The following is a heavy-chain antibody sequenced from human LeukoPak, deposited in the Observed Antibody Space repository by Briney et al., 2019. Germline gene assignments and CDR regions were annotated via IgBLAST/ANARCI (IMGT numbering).Heavy chain of an antibody. J-gene: IGHJ4*02. CDR2: VNPNSGVT. Sequence: ASVKVSCKASEYIFTGYYIHWVRQAPGQGLEWVGWVNPNSGVTNYAQKFQGRVTMTRDTSISTVYMELSRLRSDDTAVYYCAREYSTHHDHWGQGTLVTVSS. CDR3: AREYSTHHDH. D-gene: IGHD6-13*01. CDR1: EYIFTGYY. V-gene: IGHV1-2*02.